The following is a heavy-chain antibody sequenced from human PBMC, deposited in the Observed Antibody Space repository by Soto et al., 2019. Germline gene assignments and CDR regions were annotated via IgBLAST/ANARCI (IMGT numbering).Heavy chain of an antibody. Sequence: EVQLVESGGGLVQPGGSLRLSCAASGFTFSSYDMNWVRQAPGKGLEWVSYISTSGSTIYYADSVKGRFTISRDNAKNSLYLQINSLRAEDTAVYYCARDRVTTYYYYGMDVWGQGTTVTVSS. CDR3: ARDRVTTYYYYGMDV. CDR1: GFTFSSYD. V-gene: IGHV3-48*03. CDR2: ISTSGSTI. D-gene: IGHD4-17*01. J-gene: IGHJ6*02.